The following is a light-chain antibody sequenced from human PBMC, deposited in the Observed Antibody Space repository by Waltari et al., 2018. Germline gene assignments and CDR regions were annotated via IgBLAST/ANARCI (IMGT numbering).Light chain of an antibody. CDR2: RKI. V-gene: IGLV1-47*01. CDR1: HSTLGRKY. J-gene: IGLJ1*01. CDR3: ASWDDSHYV. Sequence: QSVLTQPPSASATPGQRVSISCAGSHSTLGRKYLFWYQQLPGTAPKLLIYRKIPRPSRVPDRFSASKYGTSASLAISELRSEDEGIYYCASWDDSHYVFGPGTTVSVL.